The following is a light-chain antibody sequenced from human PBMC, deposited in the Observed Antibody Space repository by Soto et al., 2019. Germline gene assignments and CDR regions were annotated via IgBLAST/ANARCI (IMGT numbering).Light chain of an antibody. CDR2: EVS. V-gene: IGLV2-14*01. CDR3: CSYTTSSTRV. J-gene: IGLJ1*01. Sequence: QSALTQPASVSGSPGQSITISCTGTSSDVGGYHYVSWYQQHPGKAPKLMIYEVSNRPSGVSNRFSGFKSGNTASLTISGLQAEDEADYYCCSYTTSSTRVFGTGTKVTVL. CDR1: SSDVGGYHY.